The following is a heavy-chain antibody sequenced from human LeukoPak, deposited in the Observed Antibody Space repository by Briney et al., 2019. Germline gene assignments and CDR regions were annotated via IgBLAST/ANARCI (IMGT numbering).Heavy chain of an antibody. V-gene: IGHV3-74*01. J-gene: IGHJ3*02. Sequence: GGSLRLSCAASGFAFSRYWMHWIRQAPGKGLVWVSAIYTDGTTKRYADSVKGRFTISRDNAKNTLYLQMNSLSVEDTAVYYCASLVVIDDWAFDIWGQGTMVTVSS. CDR3: ASLVVIDDWAFDI. CDR1: GFAFSRYW. CDR2: IYTDGTTK. D-gene: IGHD2-21*01.